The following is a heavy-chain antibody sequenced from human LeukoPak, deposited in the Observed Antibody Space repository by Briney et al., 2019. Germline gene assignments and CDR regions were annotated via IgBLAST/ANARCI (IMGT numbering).Heavy chain of an antibody. CDR2: ISSSSSYI. D-gene: IGHD3-9*01. CDR3: ARGDFDWGHAEYFQR. Sequence: PGGSLRLSCAASGFTFSSNSMNCVRQAPGKGLEWVSSISSSSSYIYYADSVKGRFTISRDNAKNSLYLQMNSLRAEDTAVYYCARGDFDWGHAEYFQRWGQGTLVTVSS. CDR1: GFTFSSNS. J-gene: IGHJ1*01. V-gene: IGHV3-21*01.